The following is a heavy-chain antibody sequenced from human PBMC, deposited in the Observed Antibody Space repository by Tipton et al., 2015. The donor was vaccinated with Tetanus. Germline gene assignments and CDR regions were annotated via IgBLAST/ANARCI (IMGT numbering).Heavy chain of an antibody. CDR2: ISNGNP. V-gene: IGHV4-4*07. CDR1: RGPISSYY. J-gene: IGHJ4*02. Sequence: PGLVKPSETLSLICSVSRGPISSYYWSWIRQPAGKGLEWIGHISNGNPDYTPSLKSRVTLSVDTSKSEFSLKLRSVTAADTGVYYCARGITDGYNRRFDYWGQGILVAVSP. CDR3: ARGITDGYNRRFDY. D-gene: IGHD5-24*01.